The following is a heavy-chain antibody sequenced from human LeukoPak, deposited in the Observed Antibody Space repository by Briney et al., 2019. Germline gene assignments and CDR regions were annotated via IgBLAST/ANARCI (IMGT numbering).Heavy chain of an antibody. CDR1: EFTFSIYW. V-gene: IGHV3-7*03. J-gene: IGHJ4*02. Sequence: GGSLRLSCAASEFTFSIYWMSWVRQAPGKGLEWVANINHDGGETYYVDSVRGRFTISRDNAKNSLYLQMNSLRAEDTAVYYCARSSGIGRTDCWGQGTLVTVSS. D-gene: IGHD1-1*01. CDR3: ARSSGIGRTDC. CDR2: INHDGGET.